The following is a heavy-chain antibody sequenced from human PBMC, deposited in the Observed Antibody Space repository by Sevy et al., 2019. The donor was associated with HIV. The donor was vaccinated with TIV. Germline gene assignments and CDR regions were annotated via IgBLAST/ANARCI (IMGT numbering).Heavy chain of an antibody. CDR2: INPNSGGT. CDR1: GYTFSAYH. Sequence: ASWKVSCKASGYTFSAYHMHWVRQAPGQGLEWMGWINPNSGGTNLAQRFQGRVTVTWDASISTAHMELSRLRSDDTAGYYCARPVYAIAVPADRRPGYYGMDVWGQGTTVTVSS. CDR3: ARPVYAIAVPADRRPGYYGMDV. J-gene: IGHJ6*02. V-gene: IGHV1-2*02. D-gene: IGHD2-2*01.